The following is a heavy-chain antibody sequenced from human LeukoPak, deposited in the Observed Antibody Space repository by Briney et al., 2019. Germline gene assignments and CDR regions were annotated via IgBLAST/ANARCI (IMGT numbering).Heavy chain of an antibody. CDR2: IGIDSGDT. V-gene: IGHV3-21*05. CDR3: ARDHNYAFDN. J-gene: IGHJ4*02. D-gene: IGHD1-1*01. Sequence: GGSLRLSCTASGFPFIEYSMNWVRQVPGKGLEWISYIGIDSGDTKYADSVRGRFTISADKAKNSLYLQMNSLRVEDTAVYYCARDHNYAFDNWGQGTLVSVAS. CDR1: GFPFIEYS.